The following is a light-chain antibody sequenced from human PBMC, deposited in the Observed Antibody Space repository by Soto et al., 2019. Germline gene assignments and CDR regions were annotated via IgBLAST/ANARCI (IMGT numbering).Light chain of an antibody. Sequence: DIQLTQSPSSLSAQVGDRVTITCRTSQIINNFLNWYRQRPVEAPELLIYGASGLRGGGSTRYSGIGSGTDFTLTIRRIQPEEAATYCYQQTYWSPPWPLGQGT. CDR2: GAS. CDR1: QIINNF. J-gene: IGKJ1*01. CDR3: QQTYWSPPWP. V-gene: IGKV1-39*01.